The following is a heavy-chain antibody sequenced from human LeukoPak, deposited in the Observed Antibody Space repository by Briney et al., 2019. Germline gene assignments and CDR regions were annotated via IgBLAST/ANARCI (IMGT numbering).Heavy chain of an antibody. D-gene: IGHD5-12*01. Sequence: GGSLRLSCAASGFTFSSYSMNWVRQAPGKGLEWVSYISSSSSTIYYADSVKGRFTIPRDNAKNSLYLQMNSLRAEDTAVYYCARRAKGGYDPSNYYYYYYMDVWGKGTTVTVSS. V-gene: IGHV3-48*04. CDR1: GFTFSSYS. CDR3: ARRAKGGYDPSNYYYYYYMDV. J-gene: IGHJ6*03. CDR2: ISSSSSTI.